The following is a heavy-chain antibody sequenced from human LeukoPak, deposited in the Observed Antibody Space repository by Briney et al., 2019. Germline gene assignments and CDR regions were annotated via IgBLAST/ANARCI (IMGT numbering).Heavy chain of an antibody. Sequence: SETLSLTCTVSGGSISSSSYFWGWIRQPPEKGLEWIGSIYYSGSTYYNPSLKSRVTISVDTSKNQFSLRLSSVTAADPAVYYCARLWKDGPQTFDYWGQGTLVTVSS. CDR2: IYYSGST. CDR1: GGSISSSSYF. D-gene: IGHD5-24*01. V-gene: IGHV4-39*01. J-gene: IGHJ4*02. CDR3: ARLWKDGPQTFDY.